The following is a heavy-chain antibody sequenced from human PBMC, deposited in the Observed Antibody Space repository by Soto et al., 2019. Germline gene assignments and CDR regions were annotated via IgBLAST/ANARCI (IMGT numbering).Heavy chain of an antibody. CDR3: AKDPSPYCSGGRCSRALDP. CDR2: ISGSGGST. Sequence: PGGSLRLSCAASGFTFSSYAMSWVRQAPGKGLEWVSAISGSGGSTYYADSVKGRFTISRDNSKNTLYLQMNSLRAEDTAVYYCAKDPSPYCSGGRCSRALDPWGQGTLVTVAS. J-gene: IGHJ5*02. CDR1: GFTFSSYA. V-gene: IGHV3-23*01. D-gene: IGHD2-15*01.